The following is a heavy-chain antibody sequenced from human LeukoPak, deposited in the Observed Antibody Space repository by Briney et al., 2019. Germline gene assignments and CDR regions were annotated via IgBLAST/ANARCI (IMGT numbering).Heavy chain of an antibody. CDR3: AREGLGAAAGTFDY. D-gene: IGHD6-13*01. V-gene: IGHV3-23*01. CDR1: GFTFSSYA. CDR2: ISGSGDNT. Sequence: PGGSLRLSCAASGFTFSSYAMSWVRQAPGKGLAWVAIISGSGDNTDYADSVKGRLTISTNTSKHTLSLQMNSRRVKDTAVYYCAREGLGAAAGTFDYWGQGTLVTVSS. J-gene: IGHJ4*02.